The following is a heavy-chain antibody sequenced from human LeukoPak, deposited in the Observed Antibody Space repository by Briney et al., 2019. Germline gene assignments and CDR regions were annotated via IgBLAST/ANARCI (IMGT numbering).Heavy chain of an antibody. CDR1: GYTFSDYS. D-gene: IGHD4-17*01. Sequence: SSVKVSCKASGYTFSDYSITWVRQAPGQGLEWMGWISLYNADTNYAQNFQVRVTMTTDRSTRTAYMELRNLRSDDTAVYYCARVTTVTRSPWSWGPKKIGQEVNWFDPWGQGTLITVS. CDR3: ARVTTVTRSPWSWGPKKIGQEVNWFDP. J-gene: IGHJ5*02. V-gene: IGHV1-18*01. CDR2: ISLYNADT.